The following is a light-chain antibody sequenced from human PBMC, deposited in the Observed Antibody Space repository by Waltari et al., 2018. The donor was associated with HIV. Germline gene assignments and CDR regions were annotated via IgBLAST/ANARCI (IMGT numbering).Light chain of an antibody. CDR1: SSDVRKFDY. J-gene: IGLJ2*01. V-gene: IGLV2-11*01. CDR2: DVS. Sequence: QSALTQPRSVSGSPGPSVTISCTGSSSDVRKFDYVSWYQYHPAKAPKVMIFDVSKRPSGVPDRFSGSKSGNTASLTISGLQAEDEADYYCCSYAGRDTFVLFGGGTKLTVL. CDR3: CSYAGRDTFVL.